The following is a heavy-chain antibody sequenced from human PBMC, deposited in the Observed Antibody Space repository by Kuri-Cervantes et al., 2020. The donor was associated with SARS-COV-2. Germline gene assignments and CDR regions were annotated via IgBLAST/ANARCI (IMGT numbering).Heavy chain of an antibody. CDR2: ISGSGSYI. J-gene: IGHJ4*02. V-gene: IGHV3-21*01. D-gene: IGHD4-17*01. CDR3: ARSPGDGDYDPFDY. Sequence: GESLKISCVASGFTLTKYTMNWVRQAPGKALEWVSSISGSGSYIYYADSVKGRFTISRESGESSLYLHMNSLRAEDTAVYYCARSPGDGDYDPFDYWGQGTLVTVSS. CDR1: GFTLTKYT.